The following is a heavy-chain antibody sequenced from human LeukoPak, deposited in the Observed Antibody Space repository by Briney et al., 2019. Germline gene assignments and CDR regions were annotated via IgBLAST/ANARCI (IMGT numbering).Heavy chain of an antibody. J-gene: IGHJ6*02. CDR3: ARGSGSYPYGMDV. V-gene: IGHV4-31*11. D-gene: IGHD3-3*01. CDR1: GGSISSGGYS. Sequence: SQTLSLTCAVSGGSISSGGYSWSWIRQPPGKGLEWIGYIYYSGSTYYNPSLKSRVTISVDTSKNQFSLKLSSVTAADTAVYYCARGSGSYPYGMDVWGQGTTVTVSS. CDR2: IYYSGST.